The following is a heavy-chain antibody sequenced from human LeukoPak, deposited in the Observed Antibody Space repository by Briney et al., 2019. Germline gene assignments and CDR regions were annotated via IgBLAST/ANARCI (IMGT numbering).Heavy chain of an antibody. V-gene: IGHV3-48*01. CDR1: GFTFSSYN. CDR2: ISSSSSTI. D-gene: IGHD3-10*01. CDR3: AREDMVRGVDYYYYMDV. J-gene: IGHJ6*03. Sequence: PGGSLRLSCAASGFTFSSYNMNWVRQAPGKGLEWVSYISSSSSTIYYADSVKGRFTISRDNAKNSLYLQMNSLRAEDTAVYYCAREDMVRGVDYYYYMDVWGKGTTVTVSS.